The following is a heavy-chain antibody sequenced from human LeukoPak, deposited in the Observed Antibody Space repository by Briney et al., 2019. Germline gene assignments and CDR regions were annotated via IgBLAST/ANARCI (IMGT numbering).Heavy chain of an antibody. CDR2: INPSGGGT. D-gene: IGHD5-18*01. V-gene: IGHV1-46*01. J-gene: IGHJ4*02. Sequence: ASVKVSCKASGYTFSSYYMHWVRQAPGQGLEWMGIINPSGGGTNYAQKFQGRVTMTRDTSTSTVYMDLSSLRSEDTAVYYCARGYSYGYAPYWGQGTLVTVSS. CDR3: ARGYSYGYAPY. CDR1: GYTFSSYY.